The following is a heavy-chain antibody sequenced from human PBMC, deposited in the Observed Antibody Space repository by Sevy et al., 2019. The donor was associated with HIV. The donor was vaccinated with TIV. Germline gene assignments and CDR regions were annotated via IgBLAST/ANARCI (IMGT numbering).Heavy chain of an antibody. V-gene: IGHV3-15*01. D-gene: IGHD5-12*01. CDR3: TSSSGGDSGNEPRSLSDMSYYYGMDV. CDR2: IQSKTDGGST. Sequence: GGSLRLSCVASRFTFSKAWMSWVRQAPGKGLEWVGHIQSKTDGGSTDYAAPVKGRFTISRDDSKNTLYLQMDSLQTEDTGVYFCTSSSGGDSGNEPRSLSDMSYYYGMDVWGQGTTVTVSS. CDR1: RFTFSKAW. J-gene: IGHJ6*02.